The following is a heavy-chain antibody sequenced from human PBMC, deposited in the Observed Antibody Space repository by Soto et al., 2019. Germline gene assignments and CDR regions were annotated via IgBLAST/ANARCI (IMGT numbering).Heavy chain of an antibody. CDR3: AKGSWVHHGSEGGNWLDP. J-gene: IGHJ5*02. V-gene: IGHV3-23*01. Sequence: EVQFLESGGGLVQPGGSLRLSCAASGVTFSNYAMNWVRQAPGKGLEWVSGISHSGSSTYYADSVKGRFTISRDNSKNTLFLPMNSLPAEDTAVYYCAKGSWVHHGSEGGNWLDPWGQGTLVTVSS. CDR1: GVTFSNYA. CDR2: ISHSGSST. D-gene: IGHD3-10*01.